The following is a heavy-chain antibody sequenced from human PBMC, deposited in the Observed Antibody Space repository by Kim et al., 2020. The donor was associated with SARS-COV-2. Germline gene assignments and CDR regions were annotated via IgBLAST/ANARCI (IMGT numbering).Heavy chain of an antibody. CDR3: AKDSPPSYYYYGMDV. V-gene: IGHV3-9*01. J-gene: IGHJ6*02. Sequence: DSVKGRFTISRDNAKNSVYVQMNSLRSEDTALYYCAKDSPPSYYYYGMDVWGQGTTVTVSS.